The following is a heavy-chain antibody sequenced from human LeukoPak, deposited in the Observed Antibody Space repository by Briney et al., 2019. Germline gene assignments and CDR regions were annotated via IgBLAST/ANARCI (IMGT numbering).Heavy chain of an antibody. J-gene: IGHJ4*02. D-gene: IGHD3-10*01. CDR3: AKDISPYYYGSGSLLGY. V-gene: IGHV3-9*01. CDR2: ISWNSGSI. Sequence: GGSLRLSCAASGFTFSDYWLTWVRQAPGKGLEWVSGISWNSGSIGYADSVKGRFTISRDNAKNSLYLQMNSLRAEDTALYYCAKDISPYYYGSGSLLGYWGQGTLVTVSS. CDR1: GFTFSDYW.